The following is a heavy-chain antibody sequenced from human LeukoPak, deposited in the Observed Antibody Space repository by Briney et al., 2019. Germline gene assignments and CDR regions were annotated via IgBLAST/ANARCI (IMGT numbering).Heavy chain of an antibody. CDR3: AELGITMIGGV. J-gene: IGHJ6*04. CDR2: ISSSGSTI. CDR1: GFIFSNYA. Sequence: GGTLRLSCAASGFIFSNYAMNWVRQAPGKGLEWVSYISSSGSTIYYADSVKGRFTISRDNAKNSLYLQMNSLRAEDTAVYYCAELGITMIGGVWGKGTTVTISS. D-gene: IGHD3-10*02. V-gene: IGHV3-48*03.